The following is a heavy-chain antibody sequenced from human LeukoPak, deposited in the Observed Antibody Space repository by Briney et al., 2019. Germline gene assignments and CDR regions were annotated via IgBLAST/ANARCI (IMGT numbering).Heavy chain of an antibody. CDR2: IIPIFGIA. J-gene: IGHJ3*02. Sequence: SVTVSCKASGGTFSSYAISWVRQAPGQGLEWMGRIIPIFGIANYAQKFQGRVTITADKSTSTAYVELSSLRSEDTAVYYCARDPREDYYDSSGAFDIWGQGTMVTVSS. CDR3: ARDPREDYYDSSGAFDI. V-gene: IGHV1-69*04. CDR1: GGTFSSYA. D-gene: IGHD3-22*01.